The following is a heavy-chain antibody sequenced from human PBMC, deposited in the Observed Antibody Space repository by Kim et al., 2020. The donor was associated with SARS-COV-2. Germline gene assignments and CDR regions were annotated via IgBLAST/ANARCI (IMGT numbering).Heavy chain of an antibody. Sequence: SETLSLTCAVYGGSFSGYYWSWIRQPPGKGLEWIGEINHSGSTNYNPPLKSRVTISVDTSKNQFSLKLSSVTAADTAVYYCARDSSRSGRTAVWGQGTLVTVSS. CDR3: ARDSSRSGRTAV. D-gene: IGHD1-1*01. V-gene: IGHV4-34*01. CDR1: GGSFSGYY. CDR2: INHSGST. J-gene: IGHJ4*02.